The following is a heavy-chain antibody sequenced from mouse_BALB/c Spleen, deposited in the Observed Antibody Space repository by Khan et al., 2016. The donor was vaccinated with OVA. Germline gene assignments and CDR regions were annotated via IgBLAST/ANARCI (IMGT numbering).Heavy chain of an antibody. D-gene: IGHD2-1*01. CDR2: INPNNGDS. CDR3: ARSGYGNPFAY. CDR1: GYTFTSYY. J-gene: IGHJ3*01. Sequence: QVQLQQPGAELVKPGTSVKISCKASGYTFTSYYMCWVKQRPGQGLEWIGGINPNNGDSNFNEKFKSKATLTVDKSSSTAYMQLGILTSEDSAVYYCARSGYGNPFAYWGQGTLVTVSA. V-gene: IGHV1S81*02.